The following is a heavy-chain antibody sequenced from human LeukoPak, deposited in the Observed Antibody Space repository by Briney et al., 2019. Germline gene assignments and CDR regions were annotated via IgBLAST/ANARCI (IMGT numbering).Heavy chain of an antibody. CDR1: GFTFSSYW. V-gene: IGHV3-74*01. D-gene: IGHD2-15*01. CDR3: ARGGYCSGGTCYTDNWFDR. CDR2: SNTDGS. Sequence: SGGSLRLSCAASGFTFSSYWMHWVRQAPGKGLVWVSRSNTDGSSYADSVKGRFTISRDNAKNTLYLQMNSLRAEDTALYYCARGGYCSGGTCYTDNWFDRWGQGTLVTVSS. J-gene: IGHJ5*01.